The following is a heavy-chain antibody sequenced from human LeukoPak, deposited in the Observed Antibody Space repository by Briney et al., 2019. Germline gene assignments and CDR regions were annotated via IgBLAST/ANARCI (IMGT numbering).Heavy chain of an antibody. CDR2: ISAYNGNT. D-gene: IGHD2-2*01. CDR3: AREAYCSSTSCYLRLTDY. Sequence: GAAVKVSCKASGYTFTSYGISRVRQAHGQGLEWMGWISAYNGNTNYAQKLQGRVTMTTDTSTSTAYMELRSLRSDDTAVYYCAREAYCSSTSCYLRLTDYGGQRTLVTVSS. CDR1: GYTFTSYG. V-gene: IGHV1-18*01. J-gene: IGHJ4*02.